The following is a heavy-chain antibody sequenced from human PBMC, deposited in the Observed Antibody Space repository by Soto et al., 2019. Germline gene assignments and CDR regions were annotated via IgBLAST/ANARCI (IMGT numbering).Heavy chain of an antibody. CDR3: AKGRIAVAAPFNWFDP. J-gene: IGHJ5*02. CDR1: GFTFSNYE. V-gene: IGHV3-23*01. D-gene: IGHD6-19*01. Sequence: GGSLRLSCAASGFTFSNYEMHWVRQAPGKGLEWVSSITGGGENTDYADSVKGRFTISRDNSKNTLSLQINSLRGDDTAVYHCAKGRIAVAAPFNWFDPWGQGTLVTVSS. CDR2: ITGGGENT.